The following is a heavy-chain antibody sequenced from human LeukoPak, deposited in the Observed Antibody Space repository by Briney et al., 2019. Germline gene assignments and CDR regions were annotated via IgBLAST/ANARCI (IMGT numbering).Heavy chain of an antibody. CDR1: GGSIRSGGYY. Sequence: PSQTLSLTCTVSGGSIRSGGYYWSWIRQHLGKGLEWIGYIYYSGTSYYNPSLKSRVSMSVDTSKNQFSLKLSSVTVADTAVYYCGYSGRDFFDNLGQGTLVTVSS. V-gene: IGHV4-31*03. CDR2: IYYSGTS. CDR3: GYSGRDFFDN. D-gene: IGHD5-12*01. J-gene: IGHJ4*02.